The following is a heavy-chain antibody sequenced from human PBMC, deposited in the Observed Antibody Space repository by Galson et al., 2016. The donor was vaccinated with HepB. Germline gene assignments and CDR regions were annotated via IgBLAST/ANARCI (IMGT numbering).Heavy chain of an antibody. Sequence: SLRLSCATSGFTFSDSAMHWVRQASGKGLEWVGRIRTRSNNYATTYGASLKGRFSISRDDSKNTAYLQMNSLKTEDTAVYYCTNYDNSGNYYINYWGQGTLVTVSS. CDR1: GFTFSDSA. CDR3: TNYDNSGNYYINY. V-gene: IGHV3-73*01. CDR2: IRTRSNNYAT. J-gene: IGHJ4*02. D-gene: IGHD3-22*01.